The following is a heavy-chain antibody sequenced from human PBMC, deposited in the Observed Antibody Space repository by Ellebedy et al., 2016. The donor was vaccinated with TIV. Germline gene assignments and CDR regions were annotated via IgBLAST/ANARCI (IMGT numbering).Heavy chain of an antibody. CDR1: GFSFRTYA. D-gene: IGHD5-18*01. CDR2: VSYDGSSE. J-gene: IGHJ6*02. CDR3: ARTDTPMVSYYDSMDV. Sequence: GESLKISCAASGFSFRTYAMNWVRQAPGKGLEWVAVVSYDGSSEYYADSVTGRFTVSRDNSKNTVYLQMNSLRPEDTAVYYCARTDTPMVSYYDSMDVWGQGTTVTVSS. V-gene: IGHV3-30*01.